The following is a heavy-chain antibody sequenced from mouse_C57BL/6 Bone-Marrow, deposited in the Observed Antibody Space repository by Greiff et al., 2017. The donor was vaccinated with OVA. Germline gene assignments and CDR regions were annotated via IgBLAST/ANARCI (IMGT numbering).Heavy chain of an antibody. CDR3: AATVSFDY. CDR2: IDPSDSYT. CDR1: GYTFTSYW. Sequence: QVQLKQPGAELVMPGASVKLSCKASGYTFTSYWMHWVKQRPGQGLEWIGEIDPSDSYTNYNQKFKGKSTLTVDKSSSTAYMQLSSLTSEDSAVYYCAATVSFDYWGQGTTLTVSS. J-gene: IGHJ2*01. V-gene: IGHV1-69*01. D-gene: IGHD1-1*01.